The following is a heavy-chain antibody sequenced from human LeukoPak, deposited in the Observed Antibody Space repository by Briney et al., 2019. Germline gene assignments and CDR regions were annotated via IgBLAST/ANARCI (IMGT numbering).Heavy chain of an antibody. CDR1: GYTFTNYA. V-gene: IGHV1-3*01. CDR2: INAGNGNT. CDR3: ARGNDYGDPQVDALDY. J-gene: IGHJ4*02. D-gene: IGHD4-17*01. Sequence: ASVKVSCKASGYTFTNYAMHWVRQAPGQRLEWMGWINAGNGNTKHSQEFQGRVTITRDTSASTAYMELSSLRSEDTAVYYCARGNDYGDPQVDALDYWGQGTLVTVSS.